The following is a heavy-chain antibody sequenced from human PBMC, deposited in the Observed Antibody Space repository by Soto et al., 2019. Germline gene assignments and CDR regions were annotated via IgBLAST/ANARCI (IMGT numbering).Heavy chain of an antibody. J-gene: IGHJ3*02. CDR1: GGPFSSYT. CDR3: ARETDIVVVVAASLDAFDI. Sequence: SVKVSSKASGGPFSSYTISWVRQAPGQGLEWMGRIIPILGIANYAQKFQGRVTITADKSTSTAYMELSSLRSEDTAVYYCARETDIVVVVAASLDAFDIWGQGTMVTVSS. CDR2: IIPILGIA. V-gene: IGHV1-69*04. D-gene: IGHD2-15*01.